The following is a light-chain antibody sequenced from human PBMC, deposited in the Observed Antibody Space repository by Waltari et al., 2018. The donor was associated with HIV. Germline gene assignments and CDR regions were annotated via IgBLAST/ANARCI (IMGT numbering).Light chain of an antibody. J-gene: IGKJ4*01. CDR1: QTFPHNNGYNY. Sequence: IVLTQPPFFLPGSPGEPASISCRSSQTFPHNNGYNYLNWYMQRPGQSPQLLIYLAHHLASQVPERVSGSGSRTDFTRHIREVEAEDVGLYFCMQVLQIPLTFGGGNNVESK. CDR3: MQVLQIPLT. CDR2: LAH. V-gene: IGKV2-28*01.